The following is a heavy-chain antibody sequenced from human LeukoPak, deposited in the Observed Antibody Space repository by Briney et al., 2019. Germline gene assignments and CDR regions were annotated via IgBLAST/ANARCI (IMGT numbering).Heavy chain of an antibody. J-gene: IGHJ2*01. CDR1: GFTFDDYA. CDR3: AKDKSSSSWWYFDL. D-gene: IGHD6-6*01. V-gene: IGHV3-9*01. Sequence: PGRSLRLSCAASGFTFDDYAMHWVRQAPGKGLEWVSGISWNSGSIGYADSVKGRFTISRDNAKNSLYLQMNSLGAEDTALYYCAKDKSSSSWWYFDLWGRGTLVTVSS. CDR2: ISWNSGSI.